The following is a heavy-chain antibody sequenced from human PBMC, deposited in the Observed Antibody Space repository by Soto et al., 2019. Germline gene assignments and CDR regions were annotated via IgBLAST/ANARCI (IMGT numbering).Heavy chain of an antibody. CDR3: ARGVATIAP. Sequence: PSEPQPLPYTVSGGNIIDHGGSWIRQPPGKGLEWIGYIYYSGSTNYNPSLKSRVTISVDTPKNQFSLKLTSVTAADTAVDYRARGVATIAPWGQGTLVTVSS. CDR2: IYYSGST. CDR1: GGNIIDHG. J-gene: IGHJ5*02. D-gene: IGHD5-12*01. V-gene: IGHV4-59*11.